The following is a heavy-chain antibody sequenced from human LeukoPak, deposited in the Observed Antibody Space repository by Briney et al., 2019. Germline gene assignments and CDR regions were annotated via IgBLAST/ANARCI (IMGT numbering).Heavy chain of an antibody. CDR3: ARDGTARPGVYWFDP. D-gene: IGHD6-6*01. Sequence: ASVKVSCKASGYTFTSYYIHWVRQAPGQGLEWMGIINPSGGSTSYAQKFQGRVTMTRDMSTSTVYMELSSLRSEDTAVYYCARDGTARPGVYWFDPWGQGTLVTVSS. J-gene: IGHJ5*02. CDR1: GYTFTSYY. V-gene: IGHV1-46*01. CDR2: INPSGGST.